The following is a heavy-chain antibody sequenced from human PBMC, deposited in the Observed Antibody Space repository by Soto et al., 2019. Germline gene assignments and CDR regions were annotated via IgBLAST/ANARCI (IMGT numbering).Heavy chain of an antibody. V-gene: IGHV4-34*01. CDR2: INDRGSI. CDR3: ARESHDILTGPPWVWYFDL. Sequence: QVQLQQWGAGPLRPLETLSLTCGVSGGSFSGYYWAWIRQSPGKGPEWIGEINDRGSINYNPSLKSRVSISVATSNKHYSLNLRSVTAADTAVYYCARESHDILTGPPWVWYFDLWGRGTLVTVSS. D-gene: IGHD3-9*01. CDR1: GGSFSGYY. J-gene: IGHJ2*01.